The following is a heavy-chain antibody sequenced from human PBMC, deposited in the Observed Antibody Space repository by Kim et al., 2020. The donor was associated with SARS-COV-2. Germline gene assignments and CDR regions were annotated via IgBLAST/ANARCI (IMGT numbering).Heavy chain of an antibody. Sequence: ADSVKGRFTISRDNSKNSLYLQMNSLRTEDTALYYCAKDRSSLGLGWFDPWGQGTLVTVSS. D-gene: IGHD6-13*01. V-gene: IGHV3-43*01. J-gene: IGHJ5*02. CDR3: AKDRSSLGLGWFDP.